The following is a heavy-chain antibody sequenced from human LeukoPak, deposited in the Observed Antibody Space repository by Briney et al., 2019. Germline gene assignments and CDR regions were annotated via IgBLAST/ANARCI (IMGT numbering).Heavy chain of an antibody. D-gene: IGHD2-15*01. CDR3: ARGVVAARFWFDP. Sequence: PSETLSLTCTVSGGSISSYYWSWIRQPPGKGLEWIGYTYYSGSTNYNPSLKSRVTISVDTSKNQFSLKLSSVTAADTAVYYCARGVVAARFWFDPWGQGTLVTVSS. J-gene: IGHJ5*02. V-gene: IGHV4-59*01. CDR1: GGSISSYY. CDR2: TYYSGST.